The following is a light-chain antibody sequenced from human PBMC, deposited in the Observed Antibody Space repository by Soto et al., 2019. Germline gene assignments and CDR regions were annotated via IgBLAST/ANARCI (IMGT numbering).Light chain of an antibody. CDR1: QSVLYSSNNKNY. CDR2: WAS. Sequence: EIAMTQSPDSLTVSLGERATINCKSSQSVLYSSNNKNYLAWYQQKPGQRPKLLIYWASIRESGVPDRFSGSGSGIDFTLTISSLQAEDVAVYFCQQYYSNPLTFGGGTKVEIK. J-gene: IGKJ4*01. V-gene: IGKV4-1*01. CDR3: QQYYSNPLT.